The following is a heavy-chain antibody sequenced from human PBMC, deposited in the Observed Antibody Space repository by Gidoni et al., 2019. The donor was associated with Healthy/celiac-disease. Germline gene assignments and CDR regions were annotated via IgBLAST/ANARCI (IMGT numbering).Heavy chain of an antibody. Sequence: QVQLQESGPGLVKPSQTLSLTGTVSGGSISSGCYYWSWIRQHPGKGLEWIGYIYYSGSTYYNPSLKSRVTISVDTSKNQFSLKLSSVTAADTAVYYCARAKDIVLMVYTFDYWGQGTLVTVSS. CDR1: GGSISSGCYY. V-gene: IGHV4-31*03. CDR2: IYYSGST. J-gene: IGHJ4*02. D-gene: IGHD2-8*01. CDR3: ARAKDIVLMVYTFDY.